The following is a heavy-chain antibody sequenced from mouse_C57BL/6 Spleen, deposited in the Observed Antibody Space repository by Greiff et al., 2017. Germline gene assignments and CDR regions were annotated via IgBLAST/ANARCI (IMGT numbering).Heavy chain of an antibody. D-gene: IGHD1-1*01. V-gene: IGHV1-72*01. CDR3: ASYGSLYYYAMDY. Sequence: QVQLQQPGAELVKPGASVKLSCKASGYTFTSYWMHWVKQRPGRGLEWIGRIDPNSGGTKYNEKFKSKATLTVDKPSSTAYMRLSSLTSEDSAVYYCASYGSLYYYAMDYWGQGTSVTVSS. J-gene: IGHJ4*01. CDR1: GYTFTSYW. CDR2: IDPNSGGT.